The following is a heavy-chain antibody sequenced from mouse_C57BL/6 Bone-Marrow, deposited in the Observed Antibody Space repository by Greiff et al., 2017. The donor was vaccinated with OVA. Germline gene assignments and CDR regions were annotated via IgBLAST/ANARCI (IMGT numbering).Heavy chain of an antibody. Sequence: QVQLQQPGAELVKPGASVKMSCKASGYTFTSYWITWVKQRPGQGLEWIGDIYPGSGSTTYNEKFKSKATLTVDTSSSTAYMQLSSLTSEDSAVYYCARRSYYSNGFDYWGQGTTLTVSS. CDR1: GYTFTSYW. D-gene: IGHD2-5*01. V-gene: IGHV1-55*01. CDR2: IYPGSGST. CDR3: ARRSYYSNGFDY. J-gene: IGHJ2*01.